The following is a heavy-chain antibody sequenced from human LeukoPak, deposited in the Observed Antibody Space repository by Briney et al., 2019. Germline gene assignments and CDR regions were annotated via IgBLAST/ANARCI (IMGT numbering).Heavy chain of an antibody. CDR3: AKGEGAARQA. D-gene: IGHD6-6*01. CDR2: IRYDGSNK. Sequence: PGGSLRLSCEASGFTFSSYGMHWVRQAPGKGLEWVAFIRYDGSNKYYADSVKGRFTISRDNSKNTLYLQMNSLRAEDTAVYYCAKGEGAARQAWGQGTLVTVSS. J-gene: IGHJ4*02. V-gene: IGHV3-30*02. CDR1: GFTFSSYG.